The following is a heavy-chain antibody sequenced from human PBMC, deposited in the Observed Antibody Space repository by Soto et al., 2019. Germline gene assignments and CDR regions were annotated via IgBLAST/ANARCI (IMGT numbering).Heavy chain of an antibody. J-gene: IGHJ4*02. V-gene: IGHV3-74*01. D-gene: IGHD3-16*02. Sequence: GGSLRLSCAASGFTFSSYWMHWVRQVPEKGLVWVSRINSDGSITNYADAVKGRFTISRDNVKNALYLQMNSLRAEDTAVYYCVRYSRSVGGSYRPDYWGQGTLVTVSS. CDR1: GFTFSSYW. CDR3: VRYSRSVGGSYRPDY. CDR2: INSDGSIT.